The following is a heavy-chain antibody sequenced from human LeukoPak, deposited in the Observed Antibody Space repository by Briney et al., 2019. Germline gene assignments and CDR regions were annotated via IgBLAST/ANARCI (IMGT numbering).Heavy chain of an antibody. CDR3: ARDKAGVTEYFQY. CDR1: GYTFTGYY. J-gene: IGHJ1*01. V-gene: IGHV1-2*02. D-gene: IGHD2-8*01. Sequence: GASVKVSCKASGYTFTGYYMHWVRQAPGQGLEWMGWINPNSGGTNYAQKFQGRVTMTTDTSTRTAYMDLRSLRSDDTAVYYCARDKAGVTEYFQYWGQGTLVTVSS. CDR2: INPNSGGT.